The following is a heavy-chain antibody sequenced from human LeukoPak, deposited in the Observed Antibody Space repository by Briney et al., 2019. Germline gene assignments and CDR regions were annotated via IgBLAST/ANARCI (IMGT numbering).Heavy chain of an antibody. V-gene: IGHV3-9*01. CDR3: AKASGAYYDTSGFDC. CDR1: GFTFDDYA. Sequence: PGGSLRLSCAASGFTFDDYAMDWVRQAPGKGLEWVSGISWNSGDIGYADSVKGRFTISRDNAKNSLYLQVYSLRAEDTAFYYCAKASGAYYDTSGFDCWGQGTLVTVSS. J-gene: IGHJ4*02. CDR2: ISWNSGDI. D-gene: IGHD3-22*01.